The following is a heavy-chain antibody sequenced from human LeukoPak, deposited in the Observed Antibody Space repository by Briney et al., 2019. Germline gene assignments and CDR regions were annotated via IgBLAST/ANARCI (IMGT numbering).Heavy chain of an antibody. J-gene: IGHJ4*02. Sequence: SETLSLTCTASGGSISNYYWSWIRQPPGKGLEWIGYIYYSGNTNYNPSLKSRVTISVDTSKNQFSLKLSSVTAADTAVYYCAKASYSSGWLPFDYWGQGTLVTVSS. V-gene: IGHV4-59*01. CDR1: GGSISNYY. CDR2: IYYSGNT. CDR3: AKASYSSGWLPFDY. D-gene: IGHD6-19*01.